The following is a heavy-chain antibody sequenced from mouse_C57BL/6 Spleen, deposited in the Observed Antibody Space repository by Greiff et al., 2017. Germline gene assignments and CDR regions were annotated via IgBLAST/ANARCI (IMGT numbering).Heavy chain of an antibody. D-gene: IGHD1-1*01. Sequence: QVTLKVSGPGILQPSQTLSLTCSFSGFSLSPSNMGIGWIRQPSGKGLEWLAHIWWNDDKYSNPSLKSRLTISKGTSNNPVFLKITSLDTADTATYYCAAITTAPYYFDYWGQGTTLTGSS. V-gene: IGHV8-5*01. J-gene: IGHJ2*01. CDR3: AAITTAPYYFDY. CDR2: IWWNDDK. CDR1: GFSLSPSNMG.